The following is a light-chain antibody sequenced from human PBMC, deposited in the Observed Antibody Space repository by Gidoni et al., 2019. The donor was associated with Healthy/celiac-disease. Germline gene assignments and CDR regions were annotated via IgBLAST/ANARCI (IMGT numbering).Light chain of an antibody. CDR3: QSYDSSLSGHVV. V-gene: IGLV1-40*01. Sequence: QSVLTQPPSVSGAPGQRVPISCTGSSSNIGAGYAVHWYQQLPGTAPKLLIYGNSNRPSGVPDRFSGSKSGTSASLAITGLQAEDEADYYCQSYDSSLSGHVVFGGGTKLTVL. J-gene: IGLJ2*01. CDR1: SSNIGAGYA. CDR2: GNS.